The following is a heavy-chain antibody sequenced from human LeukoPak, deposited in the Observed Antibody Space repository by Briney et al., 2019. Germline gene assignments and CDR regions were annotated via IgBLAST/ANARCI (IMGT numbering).Heavy chain of an antibody. D-gene: IGHD3-3*01. CDR1: GFTFSSYW. CDR3: ARDEHDFWSGYNWFDP. CDR2: IKQDGSEK. Sequence: GGSLRLSCAASGFTFSSYWMSWVRQAQGKGLEWVANIKQDGSEKYHVDSVKGRFTISRDNAKNSLYLQMNSLRAEDTAVYYCARDEHDFWSGYNWFDPWGQGTLVTVSS. V-gene: IGHV3-7*01. J-gene: IGHJ5*02.